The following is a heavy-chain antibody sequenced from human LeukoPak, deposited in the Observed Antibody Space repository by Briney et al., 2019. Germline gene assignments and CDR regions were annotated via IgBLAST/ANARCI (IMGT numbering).Heavy chain of an antibody. CDR2: ISSSSSYI. D-gene: IGHD3-16*01. J-gene: IGHJ4*02. CDR3: ARDGTLHLGYDYVGSIDY. CDR1: GFTFSSYA. V-gene: IGHV3-21*01. Sequence: GGSLRLSCAASGFTFSSYAMSWVRQAPGKGLEWVSSISSSSSYIYYADSVKGRFTISRDNAKNSLYLQMNSLRAEDTAVYYCARDGTLHLGYDYVGSIDYWGQGTLVTVSS.